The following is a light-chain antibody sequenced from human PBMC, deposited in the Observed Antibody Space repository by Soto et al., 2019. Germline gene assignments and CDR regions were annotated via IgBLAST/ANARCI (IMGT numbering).Light chain of an antibody. J-gene: IGKJ1*01. Sequence: DIQMTQSPSTLSAFVGDRVTITCRASQSINTWLAWYQQKPGKAPKLLIYKASSLQSGVPSRFSGSGSGTEFVLTISSLQPDDFATYYCQQYNSFSRTFGQGTKVEIK. CDR3: QQYNSFSRT. CDR2: KAS. CDR1: QSINTW. V-gene: IGKV1-5*03.